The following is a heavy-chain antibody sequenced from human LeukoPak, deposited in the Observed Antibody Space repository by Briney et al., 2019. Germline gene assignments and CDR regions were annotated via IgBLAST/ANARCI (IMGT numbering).Heavy chain of an antibody. CDR1: GFTFSNFG. Sequence: GGSLRLSCVASGFTFSNFGMHWVRQAPGKGLEWVAVISYDGSNKYYADSVKGRFTISRDNSKNTLYLQMNSLRAEDTAVYYCARGGNYRLDYWGQGTLVTVSS. J-gene: IGHJ4*02. CDR3: ARGGNYRLDY. CDR2: ISYDGSNK. V-gene: IGHV3-30*19. D-gene: IGHD4-11*01.